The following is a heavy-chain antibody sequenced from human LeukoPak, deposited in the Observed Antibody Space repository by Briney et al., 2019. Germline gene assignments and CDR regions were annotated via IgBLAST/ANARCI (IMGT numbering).Heavy chain of an antibody. CDR2: ISSSGSTI. CDR1: GFTFSDHY. V-gene: IGHV3-11*01. J-gene: IGHJ4*01. CDR3: AKGTALVKHFDY. Sequence: GGSLRLSCAASGFTFSDHYMSWIRQAPGKGLEWVSYISSSGSTIYYADSVKGRFTISRDNAKNSLYLQMNSLRAEDTAVYYCAKGTALVKHFDYWGHGTLVTVSS. D-gene: IGHD5-18*01.